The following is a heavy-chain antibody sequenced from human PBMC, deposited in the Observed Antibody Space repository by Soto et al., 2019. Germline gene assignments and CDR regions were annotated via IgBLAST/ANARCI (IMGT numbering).Heavy chain of an antibody. J-gene: IGHJ6*02. D-gene: IGHD2-21*01. CDR3: THSVGDYYYYYYGMDV. V-gene: IGHV4-39*01. CDR1: GGSISSSSYY. CDR2: IYYSGST. Sequence: QLQLQESGPGLVKPSETLSLTCTVSGGSISSSSYYWGWIRQPPGKGLEWIGSIYYSGSTYYNPSLKSRVTISVDTSKNQFSLKLSSVTAADTAVYYCTHSVGDYYYYYYGMDVWGQGTTVTVSS.